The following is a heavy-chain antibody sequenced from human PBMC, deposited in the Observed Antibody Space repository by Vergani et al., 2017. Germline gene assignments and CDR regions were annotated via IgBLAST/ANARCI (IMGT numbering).Heavy chain of an antibody. V-gene: IGHV3-23*04. CDR3: ARLSYDTTPYLQGGYDC. Sequence: EVQLVESGGGLFQPGGSLSLSCAASGFTFSACPMTWVRQAPGKGLEWVSAIIARYPSTYYADSVKGRFTISRDNSKNMLYLQMNSLRAEDTAVYYCARLSYDTTPYLQGGYDCWGQGTLVSVSS. J-gene: IGHJ4*02. CDR1: GFTFSACP. D-gene: IGHD3-22*01. CDR2: IIARYPST.